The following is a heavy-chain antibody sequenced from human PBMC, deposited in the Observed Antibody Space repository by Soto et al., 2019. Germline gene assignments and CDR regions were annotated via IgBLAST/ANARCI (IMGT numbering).Heavy chain of an antibody. V-gene: IGHV3-30-3*01. CDR2: ISYDGSNK. CDR1: GFTFSSYA. J-gene: IGHJ6*02. D-gene: IGHD6-13*01. Sequence: GGSLRLSCAASGFTFSSYAMHWVRQAPGKGLEWVAVISYDGSNKYYADSVKGRFTISRDNSKNTLYLQMNSLRAEDTAVYYCARATPGPGTSYYYYYYGMDVWGQGTTVTVSS. CDR3: ARATPGPGTSYYYYYYGMDV.